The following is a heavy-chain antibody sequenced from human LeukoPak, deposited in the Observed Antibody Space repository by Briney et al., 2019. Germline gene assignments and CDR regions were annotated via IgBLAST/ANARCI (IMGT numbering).Heavy chain of an antibody. CDR3: AKDGAWLRFDD. Sequence: GGSLRLSCAASGFTFSSYGMSWVRQAPGKGLEWVSAISGSGGSTYYADSVKGRFTISRDNSKNTLDLQMNSLRAEDTAVYYCAKDGAWLRFDDWGQGILVTVSS. J-gene: IGHJ4*02. CDR1: GFTFSSYG. D-gene: IGHD5-12*01. V-gene: IGHV3-23*01. CDR2: ISGSGGST.